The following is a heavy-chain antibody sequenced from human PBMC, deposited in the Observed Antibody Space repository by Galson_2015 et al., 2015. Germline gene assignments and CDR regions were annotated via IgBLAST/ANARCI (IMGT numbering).Heavy chain of an antibody. CDR1: GFTFSSYG. CDR2: ISYDGSNK. V-gene: IGHV3-30*18. J-gene: IGHJ4*02. D-gene: IGHD6-19*01. Sequence: SLRLSCAASGFTFSSYGMHWVRQAPGKGLEWVAVISYDGSNKYYADSVKGRFTISRDNSKNTLYLQMNSLRAEDTAVYYCAKDLPTMIAVAGTPDYWGQGTLVTVSS. CDR3: AKDLPTMIAVAGTPDY.